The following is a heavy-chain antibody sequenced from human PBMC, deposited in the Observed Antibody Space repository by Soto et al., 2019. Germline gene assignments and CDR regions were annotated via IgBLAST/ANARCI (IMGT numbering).Heavy chain of an antibody. CDR3: ARSWNSAVADSFDF. D-gene: IGHD3-10*01. Sequence: QVQVVESGGGVVQPGRSLRLSCAASGFTFSRYAIHWVRQAPCKGLEWVAVISRDGSNKYYVDSVKGRFTISRDNSKNSLYLQMNSLRDEDTAVYYCARSWNSAVADSFDFWGQGTLVTVSS. J-gene: IGHJ4*02. CDR1: GFTFSRYA. V-gene: IGHV3-30*04. CDR2: ISRDGSNK.